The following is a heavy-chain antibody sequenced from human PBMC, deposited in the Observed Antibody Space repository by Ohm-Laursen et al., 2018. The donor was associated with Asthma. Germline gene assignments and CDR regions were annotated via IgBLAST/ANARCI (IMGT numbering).Heavy chain of an antibody. CDR1: GGAVSSYSFY. Sequence: SETLSLTCTVSGGAVSSYSFYWTWVRQPPGKGLEWIGYIYDSGYTNYSPSLKSRVTISVDTSKNHLSLKLSSLTAADTAVYFCARSRRGGSYPLYYAMDVWGLGTTVTVSS. CDR2: IYDSGYT. D-gene: IGHD1-26*01. J-gene: IGHJ6*02. V-gene: IGHV4-61*03. CDR3: ARSRRGGSYPLYYAMDV.